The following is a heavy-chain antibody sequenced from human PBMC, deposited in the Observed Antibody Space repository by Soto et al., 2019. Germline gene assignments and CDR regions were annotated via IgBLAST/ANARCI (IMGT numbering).Heavy chain of an antibody. CDR3: ARVGYYDSSGHVDAFDI. D-gene: IGHD3-22*01. CDR1: GFTFSDYY. J-gene: IGHJ3*02. CDR2: ISSSGSTI. V-gene: IGHV3-11*01. Sequence: GGSLRLSCAASGFTFSDYYMSWIRQAPGKGLEWVPYISSSGSTIYYADSVKGRFTISRDNAKNSLYLQMNSLRAEDTAVYYCARVGYYDSSGHVDAFDIWGQGTMVTVSS.